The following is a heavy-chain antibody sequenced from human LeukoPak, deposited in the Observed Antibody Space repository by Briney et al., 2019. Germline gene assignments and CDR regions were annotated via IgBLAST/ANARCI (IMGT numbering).Heavy chain of an antibody. Sequence: KPGGSLRLSCAASGFTFSNYNMNWVRQASGKGLEWVSSISSTGYIFYADSVKGRFTISRDNAKNSLYLRMNSLRAEDTAVYYCARSEWELLYYFDYWGQGTLVTVSS. D-gene: IGHD3-10*01. CDR1: GFTFSNYN. J-gene: IGHJ4*02. V-gene: IGHV3-21*01. CDR2: ISSTGYI. CDR3: ARSEWELLYYFDY.